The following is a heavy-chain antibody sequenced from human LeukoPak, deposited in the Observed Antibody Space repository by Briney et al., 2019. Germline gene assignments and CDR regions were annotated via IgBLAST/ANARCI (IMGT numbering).Heavy chain of an antibody. CDR2: IYYSGST. D-gene: IGHD5-18*01. J-gene: IGHJ5*02. CDR1: GGSISSGDYY. CDR3: ARAIPYSYGYWSTNWFDP. Sequence: PSETLSLTCTVSGGSISSGDYYWSWIRQPPGKGLEWIGYIYYSGSTYYNPSLKSRVTISVDTSKNQFSLKLSSVTAADTAVYYCARAIPYSYGYWSTNWFDPWGQGTLVTVSS. V-gene: IGHV4-30-4*01.